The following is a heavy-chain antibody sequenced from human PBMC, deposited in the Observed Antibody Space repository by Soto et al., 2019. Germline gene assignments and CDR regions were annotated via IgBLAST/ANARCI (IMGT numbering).Heavy chain of an antibody. D-gene: IGHD2-21*02. J-gene: IGHJ4*02. CDR2: IYQSGST. V-gene: IGHV4-30-2*01. CDR3: ARAGHCGGDCIPFDY. CDR1: GGSISSGGYS. Sequence: QLQLQESGSGLVKPSQTLSLTCAVSGGSISSGGYSWSWIRQPPGKGLEWLGYIYQSGSTYSNPSLKSRVTMSADRSKNQFSLKLSSVTAADTAVYYCARAGHCGGDCIPFDYWGQGTLVTVSS.